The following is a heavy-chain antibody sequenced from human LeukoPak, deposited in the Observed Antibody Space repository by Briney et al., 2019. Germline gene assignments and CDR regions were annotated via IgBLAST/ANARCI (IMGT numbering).Heavy chain of an antibody. D-gene: IGHD1-26*01. J-gene: IGHJ4*02. CDR2: ISGGGGST. V-gene: IGHV3-23*01. Sequence: GTSLRLSCEPSGFTFSSWSMSWVRQAPGKGLEWVSTISGGGGSTYYADSVKGRFTISRDNSKSTLYLQVNSLRAEDTAVYYCAKGGKWDVTPFDYWGQGTLVTVSS. CDR3: AKGGKWDVTPFDY. CDR1: GFTFSSWS.